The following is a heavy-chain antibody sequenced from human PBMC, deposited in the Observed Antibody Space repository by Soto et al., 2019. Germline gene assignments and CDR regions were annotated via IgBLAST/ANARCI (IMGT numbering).Heavy chain of an antibody. CDR3: AKDVEDYSGMDV. CDR2: ISYDGSNK. V-gene: IGHV3-30*18. J-gene: IGHJ6*02. D-gene: IGHD2-21*01. CDR1: GFTFSSYG. Sequence: QVQLVESGGGVVQPGRSLRLSCVASGFTFSSYGMHWVRQAPGKGLEWVAVISYDGSNKYYADSVKGRFTISRDNSKNTLYLQMNSLRAEDTAVYYCAKDVEDYSGMDVWGQGTTVTVSS.